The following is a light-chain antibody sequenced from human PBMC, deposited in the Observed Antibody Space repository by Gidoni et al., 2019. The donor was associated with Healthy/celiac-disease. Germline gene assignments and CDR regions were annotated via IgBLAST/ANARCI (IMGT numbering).Light chain of an antibody. J-gene: IGLJ3*02. CDR2: DVS. CDR3: SSYTSSSTLGV. Sequence: SALTPPAYVTGSPGQAITISCTGTSSDVGGDNYVSWYQQLPGKAPKLIISDVSTRPVGFSNRFSGATSGNPASLTISGLQAEDEADYYCSSYTSSSTLGVFGGGTKLTVL. CDR1: SSDVGGDNY. V-gene: IGLV2-14*03.